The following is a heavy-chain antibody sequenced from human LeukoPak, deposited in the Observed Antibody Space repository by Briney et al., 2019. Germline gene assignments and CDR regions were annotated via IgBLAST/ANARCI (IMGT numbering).Heavy chain of an antibody. Sequence: ASVKVSCKASGYTFTGYYMHWVRQAPGQGLEWMGRISPYNTNTNYAQRLQGRVTMTTDTSTSTAYMELRSLISDDTAVYYCARGGYSYGAYYFDYWGQGTLVTVSS. CDR3: ARGGYSYGAYYFDY. J-gene: IGHJ4*02. CDR1: GYTFTGYY. V-gene: IGHV1-18*04. D-gene: IGHD5-18*01. CDR2: ISPYNTNT.